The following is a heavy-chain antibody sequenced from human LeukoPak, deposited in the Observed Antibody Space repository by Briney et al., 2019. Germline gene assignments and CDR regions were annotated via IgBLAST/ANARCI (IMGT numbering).Heavy chain of an antibody. Sequence: GGSLRLSCAASGFTFSSYWMSWVRQAPGKGLEWVADIEQDGSEKYYVDSVKGRFTISRDNSKDMLYLQMNSLRAEDTAIYYCAKGWEAYCGGDCYSAFDYWGQGTLVAVSS. CDR2: IEQDGSEK. J-gene: IGHJ4*02. V-gene: IGHV3-7*01. CDR3: AKGWEAYCGGDCYSAFDY. CDR1: GFTFSSYW. D-gene: IGHD2-21*01.